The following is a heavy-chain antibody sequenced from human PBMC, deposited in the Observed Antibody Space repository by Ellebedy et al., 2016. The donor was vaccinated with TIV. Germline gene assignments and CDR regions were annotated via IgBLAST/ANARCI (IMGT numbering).Heavy chain of an antibody. CDR2: LSGTSGTI. Sequence: GESLKISCAASGFTFGSYGMHWVRQAPGKGLEWLVYLSGTSGTIYYADSVRGRCTISRDNAKNSLYLQMNSLTDKDTAVYYCARNDCGSEPYYFDHWGHGTLVIVSS. CDR1: GFTFGSYG. V-gene: IGHV3-48*02. D-gene: IGHD3-10*01. CDR3: ARNDCGSEPYYFDH. J-gene: IGHJ4*01.